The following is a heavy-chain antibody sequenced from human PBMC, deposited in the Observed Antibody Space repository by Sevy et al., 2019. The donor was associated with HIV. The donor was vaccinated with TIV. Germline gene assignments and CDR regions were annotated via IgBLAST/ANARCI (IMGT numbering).Heavy chain of an antibody. CDR3: ARDGDIGSGGAFDI. Sequence: GGSLRLSCAASGFTFSSYAMHWVRQAPGKGLEWVAVISYDGSNKYYAHSVKGRFTISRDNSKNTLYLQMNSLRAEDTAVYYCARDGDIGSGGAFDIWGQGTMVTVSS. CDR1: GFTFSSYA. D-gene: IGHD5-12*01. V-gene: IGHV3-30-3*01. J-gene: IGHJ3*02. CDR2: ISYDGSNK.